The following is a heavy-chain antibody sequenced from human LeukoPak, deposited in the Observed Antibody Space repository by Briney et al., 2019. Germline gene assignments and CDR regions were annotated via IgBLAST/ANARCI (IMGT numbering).Heavy chain of an antibody. CDR2: ISGSGGGT. CDR1: GFTFSSYA. V-gene: IGHV3-23*01. D-gene: IGHD6-19*01. J-gene: IGHJ4*02. CDR3: AKFGREQWLLYFDY. Sequence: GGSLRLSCAASGFTFSSYAMSWVRQAPGKGLEWVSAISGSGGGTYYADSVKGRFTISRDNSKNTLYLQMNSLRAEDTAVYYCAKFGREQWLLYFDYWGQGTLVTVSS.